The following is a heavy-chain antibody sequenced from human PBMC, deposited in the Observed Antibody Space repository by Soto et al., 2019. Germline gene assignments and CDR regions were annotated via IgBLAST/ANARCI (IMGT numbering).Heavy chain of an antibody. CDR2: IYDSGIT. V-gene: IGHV4-30-4*01. CDR1: GGSVGSGEYY. J-gene: IGHJ3*01. D-gene: IGHD5-18*01. Sequence: QVQLQESGPGLVKPSQTLSLACTVSGGSVGSGEYYYSWIRQPPGKGLEWIGYIYDSGITNYTPSLKGRVTKSLDRSNNQVSLKLSSVTAEDTAVYFCARDVAHGYTENVWXXXTMVTVXS. CDR3: ARDVAHGYTENV.